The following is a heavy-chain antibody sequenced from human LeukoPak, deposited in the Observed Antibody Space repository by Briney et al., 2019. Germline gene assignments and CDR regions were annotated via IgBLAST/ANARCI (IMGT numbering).Heavy chain of an antibody. V-gene: IGHV3-49*03. J-gene: IGHJ4*02. CDR1: GFTFCDYA. CDR3: TRVASRSWTWGTFDY. CDR2: IRSKAHGGTT. D-gene: IGHD6-13*01. Sequence: PVGSLRLSCTASGFTFCDYAMSWFRQAPGKGLEWVGGIRSKAHGGTTEYAASVKSRFTISRDDSKRIAYLQMNSLKTEDPAVYYCTRVASRSWTWGTFDYWGQRTLVTVPS.